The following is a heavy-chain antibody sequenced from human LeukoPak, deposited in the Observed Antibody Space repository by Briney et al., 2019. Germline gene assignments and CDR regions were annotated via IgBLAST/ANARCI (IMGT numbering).Heavy chain of an antibody. J-gene: IGHJ4*02. CDR1: GFTFSDYY. CDR3: ASARSSGYYYHY. CDR2: ISSSGRTK. D-gene: IGHD3-22*01. V-gene: IGHV3-11*01. Sequence: PGGSLRLSCAASGFTFSDYYMSWIRQAPGKGLEWVSYISSSGRTKYYADSVKGRFTISSDTAKYSLYLQMNSLRAEDTAVYYCASARSSGYYYHYWGQGTPVTVSS.